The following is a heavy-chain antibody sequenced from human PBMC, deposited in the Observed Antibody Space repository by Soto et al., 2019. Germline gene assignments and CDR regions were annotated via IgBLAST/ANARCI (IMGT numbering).Heavy chain of an antibody. CDR2: IWHDDK. Sequence: QVQLVESGGGVVQPGRSLRLSCAASGFTLSSYGMHWVRQAPGKGLEWVAVIWHDDKYYVNSVKGRFTISRDNSKNTLYLQMSSLRAEDTALYYCARDQILYGGNSFDSWGQGTLVTVSS. V-gene: IGHV3-33*01. D-gene: IGHD2-15*01. J-gene: IGHJ4*02. CDR1: GFTLSSYG. CDR3: ARDQILYGGNSFDS.